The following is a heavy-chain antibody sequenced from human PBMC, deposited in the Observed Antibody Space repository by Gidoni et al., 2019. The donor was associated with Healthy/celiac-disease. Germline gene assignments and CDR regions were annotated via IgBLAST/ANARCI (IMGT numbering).Heavy chain of an antibody. Sequence: QVQLQQWGAGLLKPSETLSLTCAVYGGSFSGYYWSWIRQPPGKGLEWIGEINHSGSTNYNPSLKSRVTISVDTSKNQFSLKLSSVTAADTAVYYCARGPWIATLYYYDSSGYYVADAFDIWGQGTMVTVSS. J-gene: IGHJ3*02. CDR3: ARGPWIATLYYYDSSGYYVADAFDI. V-gene: IGHV4-34*01. D-gene: IGHD3-22*01. CDR1: GGSFSGYY. CDR2: INHSGST.